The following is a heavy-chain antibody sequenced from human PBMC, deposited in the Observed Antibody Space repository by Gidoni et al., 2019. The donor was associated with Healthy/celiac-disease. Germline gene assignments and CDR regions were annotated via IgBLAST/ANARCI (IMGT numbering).Heavy chain of an antibody. J-gene: IGHJ6*02. CDR1: GGSISNHGFY. V-gene: IGHV4-39*01. CDR3: AIWFGELFGPHYYGMDV. CDR2: IYYSGST. Sequence: QLQLQESGPGLVKPSETLSLTCTVSGGSISNHGFYWGWIRQPPGKGLEWIGSIYYSGSTYSNPSLESRVTISVDTSKNQFSLKLNSVTAADTAVYYCAIWFGELFGPHYYGMDVWGQGTTVTVSS. D-gene: IGHD3-10*01.